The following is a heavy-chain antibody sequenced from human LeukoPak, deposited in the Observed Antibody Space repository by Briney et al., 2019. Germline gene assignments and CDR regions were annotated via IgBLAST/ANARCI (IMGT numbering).Heavy chain of an antibody. CDR3: ARDDNWAFDY. V-gene: IGHV3-48*04. D-gene: IGHD1-20*01. Sequence: GGSLRLSCAASGFPFGSYIMNWVRQAPGKGLEWVSYISSSGSTIYYADSVKGRFTISRDNAKNSLYLQMNSLRAEDTAVYYCARDDNWAFDYWGQGTLVTVSS. J-gene: IGHJ4*02. CDR1: GFPFGSYI. CDR2: ISSSGSTI.